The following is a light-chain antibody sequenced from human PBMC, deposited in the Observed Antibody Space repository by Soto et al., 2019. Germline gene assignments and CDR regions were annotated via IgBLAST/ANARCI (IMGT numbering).Light chain of an antibody. Sequence: QSALTQPASVSGSPGQSITISCTGTSSDVGGYDFVSWYQQHPGKAPKLMIYEGNQRPSGVSDRFSGANSGDTPSLTISGLQADDEADYYCCSYAGRSPWDVFGTGTKVTVL. CDR1: SSDVGGYDF. CDR3: CSYAGRSPWDV. V-gene: IGLV2-23*01. J-gene: IGLJ1*01. CDR2: EGN.